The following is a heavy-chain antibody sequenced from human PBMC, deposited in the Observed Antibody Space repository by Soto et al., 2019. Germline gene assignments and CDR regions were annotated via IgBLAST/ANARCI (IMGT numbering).Heavy chain of an antibody. CDR1: GFTFSSYG. CDR3: ARDSYYYDSSGYYTFYH. V-gene: IGHV3-33*01. J-gene: IGHJ4*02. CDR2: IWYDGSNK. Sequence: GGSLRLSCAASGFTFSSYGMHWVRQAPGKGLEWVAVIWYDGSNKYYADSVKGRFTISRDNSKNTLYLQMNSLRAEDTAVYYCARDSYYYDSSGYYTFYHWGQGTLVTVSS. D-gene: IGHD3-22*01.